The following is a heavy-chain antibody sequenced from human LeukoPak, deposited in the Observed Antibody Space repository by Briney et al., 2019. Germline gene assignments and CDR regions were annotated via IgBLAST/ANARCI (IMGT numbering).Heavy chain of an antibody. J-gene: IGHJ4*02. CDR1: GFTFSSYD. CDR3: AKPYSSSWYTQSLDY. V-gene: IGHV3-30*18. D-gene: IGHD6-13*01. Sequence: GGSLRLSCAASGFTFSSYDMHWVRQAPGKGLEWVAVISYDGSNKYYADSVKGRFTISRDNSKNTLYLQMNSLRAEDTAVYYCAKPYSSSWYTQSLDYWGQGTLVTVSS. CDR2: ISYDGSNK.